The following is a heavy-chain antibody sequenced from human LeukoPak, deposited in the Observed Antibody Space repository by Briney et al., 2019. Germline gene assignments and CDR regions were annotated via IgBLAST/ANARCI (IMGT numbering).Heavy chain of an antibody. CDR2: ISSSSSYI. CDR3: AIVRHGYSSIWSILES. J-gene: IGHJ4*02. D-gene: IGHD6-13*01. Sequence: GGSLRLSCAASGFTFSSYNMNWVRQAPGKGLEWVSSISSSSSYIYYADSVKGRFTISRDNAKNSLYLQMNSLRAEDTAVYYCAIVRHGYSSIWSILESWGQGTLVTVSS. V-gene: IGHV3-21*01. CDR1: GFTFSSYN.